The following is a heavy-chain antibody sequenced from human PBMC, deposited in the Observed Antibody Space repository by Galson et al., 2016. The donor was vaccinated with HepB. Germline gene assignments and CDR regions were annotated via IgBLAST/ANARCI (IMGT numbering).Heavy chain of an antibody. D-gene: IGHD3-22*01. CDR1: GASIRTYY. CDR2: IYHNGST. V-gene: IGHV4-59*01. Sequence: SETLSLTCSVSGASIRTYYWSWIRQPPGKGLEWIGYIYHNGSTNSNPSLKSRVTISVDPSKTQFSLRLSSVTAADTALYFCARAFPYYDSSDYYGMGAFDIWGQGTMVTVSS. J-gene: IGHJ3*02. CDR3: ARAFPYYDSSDYYGMGAFDI.